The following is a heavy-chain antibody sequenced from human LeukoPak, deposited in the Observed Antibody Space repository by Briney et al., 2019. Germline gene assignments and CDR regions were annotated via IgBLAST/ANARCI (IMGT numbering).Heavy chain of an antibody. CDR3: ASIRLGYCSSTSCSRWGYYFDY. Sequence: SETLSLTCTVSGGSGRSDSWSWIRQPPGQGLEWIGYISYSGSTSYNPSLKSRVTISVDPSKSQLSLKLRSVTAADTAVYYCASIRLGYCSSTSCSRWGYYFDYWGQGTLVTVSS. CDR1: GGSGRSDS. CDR2: ISYSGST. V-gene: IGHV4-59*02. J-gene: IGHJ4*02. D-gene: IGHD2-2*01.